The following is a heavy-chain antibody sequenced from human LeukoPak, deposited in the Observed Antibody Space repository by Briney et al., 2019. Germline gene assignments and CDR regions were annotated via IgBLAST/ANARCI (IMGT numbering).Heavy chain of an antibody. CDR1: GGTFSSYA. Sequence: SVKVSCKASGGTFSSYAISWVRQAPGQGLEWMGGIIPIFGTANYAQKFQGRVTITADESTSTAYMELSSLRSEDTAVYYCARGLNDSSGYPRYYYYGMDVWGQGTTVTVSS. D-gene: IGHD3-22*01. CDR3: ARGLNDSSGYPRYYYYGMDV. CDR2: IIPIFGTA. V-gene: IGHV1-69*13. J-gene: IGHJ6*02.